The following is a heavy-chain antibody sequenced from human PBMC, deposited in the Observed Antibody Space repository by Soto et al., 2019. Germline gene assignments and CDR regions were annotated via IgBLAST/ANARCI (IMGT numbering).Heavy chain of an antibody. V-gene: IGHV4-59*01. D-gene: IGHD5-18*01. CDR1: GGSISSYY. J-gene: IGHJ5*02. CDR2: IYYSGST. Sequence: SETLSLTCTVSGGSISSYYWSWIRQPPGKGLEWIGYIYYSGSTNYNPALESRVTISVDTSKNQFSLKLSSVTAADTAFYYCARDSGYNYGYFRWFDPWGQGTLVTVSS. CDR3: ARDSGYNYGYFRWFDP.